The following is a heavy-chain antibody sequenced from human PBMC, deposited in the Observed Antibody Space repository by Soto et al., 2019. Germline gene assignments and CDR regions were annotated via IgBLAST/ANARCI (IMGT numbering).Heavy chain of an antibody. D-gene: IGHD6-13*01. J-gene: IGHJ4*02. CDR1: GGSFSGYY. V-gene: IGHV4-34*01. Sequence: SETLSLTCAVYGGSFSGYYWSWIRQPPGKGLEWIGEINHSGSTNYNPSLKSRVTISVDTSKNPFSLKLSSVTAADTAVYYCATSPPHGIAAYYFDYWGQGTLVTVSS. CDR2: INHSGST. CDR3: ATSPPHGIAAYYFDY.